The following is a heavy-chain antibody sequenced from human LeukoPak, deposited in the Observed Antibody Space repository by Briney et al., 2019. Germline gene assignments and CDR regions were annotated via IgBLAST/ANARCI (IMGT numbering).Heavy chain of an antibody. V-gene: IGHV1-3*01. D-gene: IGHD3-10*01. Sequence: ASVKVSCKASGYTFTIYAMHWVRQAPGQRLEWMGWINAGNGKTKYSQKFQGGVTITRDTSASTAYMELSSLRSEDTAVYYCARETSMVRGRSYGMDVWGKGPTVTVSS. CDR1: GYTFTIYA. CDR3: ARETSMVRGRSYGMDV. J-gene: IGHJ6*04. CDR2: INAGNGKT.